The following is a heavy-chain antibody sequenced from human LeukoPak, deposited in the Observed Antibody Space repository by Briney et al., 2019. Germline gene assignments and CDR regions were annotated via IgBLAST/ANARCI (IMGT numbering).Heavy chain of an antibody. CDR2: IYTSGGT. J-gene: IGHJ3*02. CDR3: ARDHRAVADLDAFDI. V-gene: IGHV4-61*02. CDR1: GGSISSGSYY. Sequence: PSETLSLTCTVSGGSISSGSYYWSWIRQPAGKELEWIGRIYTSGGTNYNPSLKSRVTISVDPSKNQFSLKLSSVTAADTAVYYCARDHRAVADLDAFDIWGQGTMVTVSS. D-gene: IGHD6-19*01.